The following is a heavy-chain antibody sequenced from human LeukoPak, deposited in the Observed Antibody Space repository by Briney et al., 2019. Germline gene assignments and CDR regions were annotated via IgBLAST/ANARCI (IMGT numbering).Heavy chain of an antibody. D-gene: IGHD6-19*01. J-gene: IGHJ4*02. Sequence: GSLRLSCAASGFTFSDYYMTWIRQPPGKGLEWIGEIYHSGSTNYNPSLKSRVTISVDKSKNQFSLKLSSVTAADTAVYYCAREGTVAETDYWGQGTLVTVSS. CDR2: IYHSGST. V-gene: IGHV4-34*01. CDR3: AREGTVAETDY. CDR1: GFTFSDYY.